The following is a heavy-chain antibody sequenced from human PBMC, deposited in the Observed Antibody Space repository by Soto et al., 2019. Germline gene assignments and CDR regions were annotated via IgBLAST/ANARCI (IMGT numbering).Heavy chain of an antibody. J-gene: IGHJ6*02. CDR1: GGTFSSYA. CDR2: IIPIFGTA. CDR3: ARSGSIAARPLAYYYYGMDV. D-gene: IGHD6-6*01. Sequence: SVKVSCKASGGTFSSYAISWVRQAPGQGLEWMGGIIPIFGTANYAQKFQGRVTITADESTSTAYMELSSLRSEDTAVYYCARSGSIAARPLAYYYYGMDVWGQGTTVTHSS. V-gene: IGHV1-69*13.